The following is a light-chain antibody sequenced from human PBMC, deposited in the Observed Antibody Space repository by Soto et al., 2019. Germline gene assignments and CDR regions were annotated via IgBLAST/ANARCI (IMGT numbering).Light chain of an antibody. CDR3: SSYATTNRRV. V-gene: IGLV2-8*01. J-gene: IGLJ1*01. CDR2: EVT. CDR1: SSDVGGYDY. Sequence: QSALTQPPSASGSPGQSVTISCTGTSSDVGGYDYVSWYQPHPGKAPKLMIYEVTIRPSGVSDRFSGSKSGNTASLTVSGLQAEDEADYYCSSYATTNRRVFGTGTKVTVL.